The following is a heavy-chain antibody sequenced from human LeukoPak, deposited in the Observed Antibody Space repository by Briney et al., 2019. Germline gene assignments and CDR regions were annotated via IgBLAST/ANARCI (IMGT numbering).Heavy chain of an antibody. CDR2: ISSSSSYI. CDR3: GRGSRDGYPSHYYYYMDV. V-gene: IGHV3-21*01. D-gene: IGHD5-24*01. Sequence: PGGSLRLSCAASGFTFSSYSMNWVRQAPGKGLEWVSSISSSSSYIYYADSVKGRFTISRDNAKNSLYLQMNSLRAEDTAVYYCGRGSRDGYPSHYYYYMDVWGKGTTVTVSS. J-gene: IGHJ6*03. CDR1: GFTFSSYS.